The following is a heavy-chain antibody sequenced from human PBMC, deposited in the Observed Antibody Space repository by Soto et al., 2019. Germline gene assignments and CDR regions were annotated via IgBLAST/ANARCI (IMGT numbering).Heavy chain of an antibody. V-gene: IGHV4-31*03. D-gene: IGHD3-16*01. J-gene: IGHJ6*03. CDR3: ARVGPLPCYSYYMDV. Sequence: QVQLQESGPGLVKPSQTLSLTCTVSGGSISSTGHYWSWIRQHPGKGLEWIGYIYYSGTAYYNPSLKSRVTMSVDTSKNQFSLKLSSVTAADTAVYYCARVGPLPCYSYYMDVWGKGTTVTVSS. CDR2: IYYSGTA. CDR1: GGSISSTGHY.